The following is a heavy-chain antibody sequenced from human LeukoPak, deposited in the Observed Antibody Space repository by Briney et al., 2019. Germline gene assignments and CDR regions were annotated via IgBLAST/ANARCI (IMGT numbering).Heavy chain of an antibody. V-gene: IGHV4-59*08. D-gene: IGHD2-21*02. Sequence: SETLSLTCTVSSGSISSYYWSWIRQTPGKGLEWIGYIYSSGGINYNPSLKSRLTISVDTSKNQFSLKLNSVTAADTAVYYCARHYVFVTGGSSFDYWGQGALVTVSS. J-gene: IGHJ4*02. CDR3: ARHYVFVTGGSSFDY. CDR2: IYSSGGI. CDR1: SGSISSYY.